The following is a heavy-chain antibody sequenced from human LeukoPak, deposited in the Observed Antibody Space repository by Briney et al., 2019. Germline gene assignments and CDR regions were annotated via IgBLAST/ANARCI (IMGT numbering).Heavy chain of an antibody. J-gene: IGHJ4*02. V-gene: IGHV4-59*01. CDR2: IYYSGST. CDR1: GGSISSYY. D-gene: IGHD3-10*01. CDR3: ARGGGGYYNYFDY. Sequence: SETLSLTCTVSGGSISSYYWSWIRQPPGKGLEWIGYIYYSGSTNYNPSLKSRVTISVDTSKNQFSLKLSSVTAADTAVYYCARGGGGYYNYFDYWGQGTLVTVSS.